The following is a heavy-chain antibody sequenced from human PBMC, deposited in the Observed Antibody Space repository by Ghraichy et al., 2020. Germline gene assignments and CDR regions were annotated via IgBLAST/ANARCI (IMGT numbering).Heavy chain of an antibody. Sequence: SETLSLTCAVTGGSISSSNWWSWVRQPPGKGLEWIGEIYHSGSTKYNPSLKSRVTISVDKSKNQFSLKLISVTAADTAVYYCARYGDYGLGRDWYFDLWGRGTLVTVSS. CDR2: IYHSGST. D-gene: IGHD4-17*01. CDR3: ARYGDYGLGRDWYFDL. CDR1: GGSISSSNW. J-gene: IGHJ2*01. V-gene: IGHV4-4*02.